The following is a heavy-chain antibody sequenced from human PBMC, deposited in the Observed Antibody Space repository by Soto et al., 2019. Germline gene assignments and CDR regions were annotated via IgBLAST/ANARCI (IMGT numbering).Heavy chain of an antibody. CDR3: ARVPRYTSDIVEVPAVMFDDWFVP. CDR2: IHAGNGDT. V-gene: IGHV1-3*01. J-gene: IGHJ5*02. Sequence: QVQLVQSGAEVKKPGASVKVSCKASGYTFSSYAVQWVRQAPGQSLEWIGWIHAGNGDTKYSQKFHGRVTLTRDTSANTAYMDLSSLRSEDTAVYYCARVPRYTSDIVEVPAVMFDDWFVPWGQGTLVTVSS. D-gene: IGHD2-2*01. CDR1: GYTFSSYA.